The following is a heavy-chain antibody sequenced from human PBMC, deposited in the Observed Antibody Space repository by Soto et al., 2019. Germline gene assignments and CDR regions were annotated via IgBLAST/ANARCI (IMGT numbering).Heavy chain of an antibody. CDR1: VFKFVDHY. CDR2: ISGDGTTQ. Sequence: SLRLSCASSVFKFVDHYMTWIRQAPGKGLEWVSKISGDGTTQYYADSVKGRFTVSRDNAKNSLHLQMNSLRAEDTALYYCAGDPFYYASGFWGQGTLVTVSS. CDR3: AGDPFYYASGF. V-gene: IGHV3-11*01. J-gene: IGHJ4*02. D-gene: IGHD3-10*01.